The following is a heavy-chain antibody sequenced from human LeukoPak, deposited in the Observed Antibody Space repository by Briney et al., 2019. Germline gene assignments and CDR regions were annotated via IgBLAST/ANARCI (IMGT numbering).Heavy chain of an antibody. CDR2: INSDGSST. D-gene: IGHD5-18*01. CDR1: GFTFSSYW. CDR3: ARGPRGYSYGTGDY. J-gene: IGHJ4*02. V-gene: IGHV3-74*01. Sequence: GGSLRLSCAASGFTFSSYWTHWVRQAPGKGLVWVSRINSDGSSTSYADSVKGRFTVSRDNAMNTLYLQMNSLRAEDTAVYYCARGPRGYSYGTGDYWGQGTLVTVSS.